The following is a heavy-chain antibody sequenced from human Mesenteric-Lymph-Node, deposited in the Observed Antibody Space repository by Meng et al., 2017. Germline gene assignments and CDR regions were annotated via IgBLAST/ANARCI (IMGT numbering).Heavy chain of an antibody. CDR2: IIPIFGTA. J-gene: IGHJ6*02. D-gene: IGHD3-3*01. V-gene: IGHV1-69*13. Sequence: SVKVSCKASGGTFSSYAISWVRQAPGQGLEWMGGIIPIFGTANYAQKFQGRVTITADESTSTAYMELSSLRSEDTAVYYCARERLLSRPDFGVVITIYYYYGMDVWGQGTTVTVSS. CDR3: ARERLLSRPDFGVVITIYYYYGMDV. CDR1: GGTFSSYA.